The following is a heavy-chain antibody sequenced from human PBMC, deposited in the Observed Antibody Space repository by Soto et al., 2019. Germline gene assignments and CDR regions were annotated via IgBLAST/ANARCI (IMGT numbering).Heavy chain of an antibody. J-gene: IGHJ4*02. V-gene: IGHV3-33*01. CDR1: GFTFSSYG. D-gene: IGHD6-19*01. CDR3: ARDRRGSVAGTDSSHFDY. CDR2: IWYDGSNK. Sequence: GGSLRLSCAASGFTFSSYGMHWVRQAPGKGLEWVAVIWYDGSNKYYADSVKGRFTISRDNSKNTLYLQMNSLRAEDTAVYYCARDRRGSVAGTDSSHFDYWGQGTLVTVSS.